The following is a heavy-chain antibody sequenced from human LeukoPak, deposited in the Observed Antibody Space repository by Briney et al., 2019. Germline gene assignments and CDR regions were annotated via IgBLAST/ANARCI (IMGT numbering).Heavy chain of an antibody. V-gene: IGHV1-69*13. D-gene: IGHD4-17*01. Sequence: SVKVSCKASRGAFSTYAINWVRQAPGQGLEWMGGIIPIFGTANYAQKFQGRVTITADESTSTAYMELSSLRSEDTAVYYCARLGGGSTVTTYLNYWGQGTLVIVSS. J-gene: IGHJ4*02. CDR2: IIPIFGTA. CDR3: ARLGGGSTVTTYLNY. CDR1: RGAFSTYA.